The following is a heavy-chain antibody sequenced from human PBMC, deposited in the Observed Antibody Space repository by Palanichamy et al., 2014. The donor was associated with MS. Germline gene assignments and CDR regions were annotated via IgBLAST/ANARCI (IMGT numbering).Heavy chain of an antibody. V-gene: IGHV1-69*02. CDR1: GGTFSSYT. J-gene: IGHJ4*02. CDR2: IIPILGIA. D-gene: IGHD1-7*01. Sequence: QVQLVQSGAEVKKPGSSVKVSCKASGGTFSSYTISWVRQAPGQGLEWMGRIIPILGIANYAQKFQGRVTITADKSTSTAYMELSSLRSEDTAVYYCARAPRTFNWNYGFDYWGQGTLVTVSS. CDR3: ARAPRTFNWNYGFDY.